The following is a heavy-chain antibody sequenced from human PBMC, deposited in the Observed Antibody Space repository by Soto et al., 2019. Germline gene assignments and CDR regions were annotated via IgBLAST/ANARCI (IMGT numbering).Heavy chain of an antibody. CDR3: ARASAEIVVVIDY. CDR2: IYYSGST. V-gene: IGHV4-61*01. J-gene: IGHJ4*02. D-gene: IGHD3-22*01. Sequence: TFSGGSVSSGSYYWSWIRQPPGKGLEWIGYIYYSGSTNYNPSLKSRVTISVDTSKNQFSLKLSSVTAADTAVYYCARASAEIVVVIDYWGQGTLVTVSS. CDR1: GGSVSSGSYY.